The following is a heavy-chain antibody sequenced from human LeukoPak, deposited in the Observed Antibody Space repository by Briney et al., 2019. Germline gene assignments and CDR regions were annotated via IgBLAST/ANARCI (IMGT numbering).Heavy chain of an antibody. V-gene: IGHV3-30*02. CDR3: AKGRGEHFDY. CDR1: GFTFSGYA. Sequence: QPGRSLRLSCTASGFTFSGYAMHWVRQAPGKGLEWVAFIRYDGSNKYYADSVKGRFTISRDNSKNTLYLQMNSLRAEDAAVYYCAKGRGEHFDYWGQGTLVTVSS. J-gene: IGHJ4*02. D-gene: IGHD4-17*01. CDR2: IRYDGSNK.